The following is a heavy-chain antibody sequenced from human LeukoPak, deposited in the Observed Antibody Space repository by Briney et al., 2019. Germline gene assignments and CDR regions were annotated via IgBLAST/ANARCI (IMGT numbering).Heavy chain of an antibody. D-gene: IGHD6-13*01. V-gene: IGHV3-21*04. CDR1: GFTLSGYG. CDR2: INPSSNYI. Sequence: GGSLRLSCAASGFTLSGYGMHWVRQAPGKGLEWVSSINPSSNYIYYTDSVKGRFTVSRDNSKNTLYLQMSSLRAEDAAVYSKSGSTSWYLDYWGQGTLVTVSS. J-gene: IGHJ4*02. CDR3: SGSTSWYLDY.